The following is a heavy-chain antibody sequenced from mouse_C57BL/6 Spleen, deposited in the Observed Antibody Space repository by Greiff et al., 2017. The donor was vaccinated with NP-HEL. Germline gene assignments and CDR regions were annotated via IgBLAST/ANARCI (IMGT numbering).Heavy chain of an antibody. CDR1: GYTFTDYE. CDR3: TREGIYYDYGWFAY. CDR2: IDPETGGT. Sequence: QVQLQQSGAELVRPGASVTLSCKASGYTFTDYEMHWVKQTPVHGLEWIGAIDPETGGTAYNQKFKGKAILTADKSSSTAYMELRSLTSEDSAVYYCTREGIYYDYGWFAYWGQGTLVTVSA. V-gene: IGHV1-15*01. D-gene: IGHD2-4*01. J-gene: IGHJ3*01.